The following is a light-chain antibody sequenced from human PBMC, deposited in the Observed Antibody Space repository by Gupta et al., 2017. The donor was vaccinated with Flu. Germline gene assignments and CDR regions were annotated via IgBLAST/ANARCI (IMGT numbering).Light chain of an antibody. CDR1: QSVLYSSNNKNH. J-gene: IGKJ1*01. Sequence: SLGERATINCKSSQSVLYSSNNKNHLAWYQQKPGQPPKLLIYWASTRESGVPDRFSGSGSGTDFTLTISSLQAEDVAVYYCQQYYSTPWTFGQGTKVEIK. CDR2: WAS. CDR3: QQYYSTPWT. V-gene: IGKV4-1*01.